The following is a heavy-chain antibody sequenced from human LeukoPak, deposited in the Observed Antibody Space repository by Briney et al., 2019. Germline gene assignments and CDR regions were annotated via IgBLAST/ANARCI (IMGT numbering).Heavy chain of an antibody. J-gene: IGHJ4*02. CDR2: TSSDGSSK. Sequence: PGRSLRLSCAASGFTFSSYVMHWVRQAPGKGLEWVAVTSSDGSSKYYADSVKGRFTISRDNSKNTLYVQMNSLRAEDTAVYYCARGKKIWSTLGDWGQGTLVTVSS. CDR3: ARGKKIWSTLGD. V-gene: IGHV3-30-3*01. CDR1: GFTFSSYV. D-gene: IGHD3-16*01.